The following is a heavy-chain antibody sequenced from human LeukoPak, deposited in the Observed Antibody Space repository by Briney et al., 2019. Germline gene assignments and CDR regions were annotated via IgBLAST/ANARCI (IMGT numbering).Heavy chain of an antibody. J-gene: IGHJ4*02. CDR2: INPDESHT. V-gene: IGHV3-7*01. D-gene: IGHD5-12*01. Sequence: GGSLTLSCAASGFSFSTSWMAWVRQAPGKGLQWVGNINPDESHTDYIDSVKGRFTMSRHNAENSLFLQVHSLRDEDTAVYYCARDRAYDAFDYWGRGTLVTVSS. CDR1: GFSFSTSW. CDR3: ARDRAYDAFDY.